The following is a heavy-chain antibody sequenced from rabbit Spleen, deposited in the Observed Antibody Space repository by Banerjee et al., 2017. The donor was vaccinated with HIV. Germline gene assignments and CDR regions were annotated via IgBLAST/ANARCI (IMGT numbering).Heavy chain of an antibody. V-gene: IGHV1S45*01. D-gene: IGHD4-1*01. CDR1: RFDFSTYS. J-gene: IGHJ3*01. CDR2: IYTGSSRA. CDR3: ARDVYSNGWGV. Sequence: QEQLVESGGGLVQPGGSLKLSCKASRFDFSTYSMSWVRQAPGKGLEWIGYIYTGSSRAYYASWAKGRFTISKTSSTTVTLQMTSLTAADTATYFCARDVYSNGWGVWGQGTLVTVS.